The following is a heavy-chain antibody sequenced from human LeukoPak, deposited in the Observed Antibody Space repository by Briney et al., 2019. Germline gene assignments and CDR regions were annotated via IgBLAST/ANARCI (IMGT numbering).Heavy chain of an antibody. V-gene: IGHV3-48*04. CDR1: GFTFSSYS. CDR2: ISSSSSTI. Sequence: GGSLRLSCAASGFTFSSYSMNWVRQAPGKGLEWVSYISSSSSTIYYADSVKGRFTISRDNAKNSLYLQMNSLRAEDTAVYYCARGAYCGGDCYWSAAFDIWGQGTMVTVSS. J-gene: IGHJ3*02. D-gene: IGHD2-21*02. CDR3: ARGAYCGGDCYWSAAFDI.